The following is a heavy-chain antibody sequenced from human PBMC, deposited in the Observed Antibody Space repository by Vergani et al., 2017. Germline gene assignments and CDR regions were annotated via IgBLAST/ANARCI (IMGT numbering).Heavy chain of an antibody. CDR2: TWYDGNNK. Sequence: QVQLVESGGGVVQPGRSLRLSCAASGFTFNQYGMHWVRQAPGKGLEWVAVTWYDGNNKQYADSVKGRFTISRDNSKSTMYLQMNSLRDEDTGVYYCATVLRLLYNRFDPWGQGNLVTVSS. CDR3: ATVLRLLYNRFDP. J-gene: IGHJ5*01. V-gene: IGHV3-33*01. D-gene: IGHD1-14*01. CDR1: GFTFNQYG.